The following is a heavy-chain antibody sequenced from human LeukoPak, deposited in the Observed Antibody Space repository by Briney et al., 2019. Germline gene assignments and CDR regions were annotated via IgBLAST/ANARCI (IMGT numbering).Heavy chain of an antibody. Sequence: SETLSLTCAVYGGSFSGYYWSWIRQPPGKGLEWIGEINHSGSTNYNPSLKSRVTISVDTSKNQFSLKLSSVTAADTAVYYCARDQYNDYWGQGTLVTVSS. V-gene: IGHV4-34*01. D-gene: IGHD1-14*01. CDR3: ARDQYNDY. CDR1: GGSFSGYY. CDR2: INHSGST. J-gene: IGHJ4*02.